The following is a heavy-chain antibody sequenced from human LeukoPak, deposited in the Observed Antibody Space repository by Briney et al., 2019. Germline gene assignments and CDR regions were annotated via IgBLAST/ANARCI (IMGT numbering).Heavy chain of an antibody. Sequence: GGSLRLSCVASGFTFNTYSMNWVRQAPGKGLEWISYISSSSITIYYADSVKGRFTISRDNAKNSLFLQMNSLRAEDTAVYYCARDVTTYWYFDLWGRGTLVSVSS. V-gene: IGHV3-48*04. D-gene: IGHD4-17*01. CDR1: GFTFNTYS. CDR2: ISSSSITI. CDR3: ARDVTTYWYFDL. J-gene: IGHJ2*01.